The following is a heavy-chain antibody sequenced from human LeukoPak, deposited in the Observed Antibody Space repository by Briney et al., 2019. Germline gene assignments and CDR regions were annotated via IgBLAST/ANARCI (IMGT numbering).Heavy chain of an antibody. D-gene: IGHD6-19*01. V-gene: IGHV3-33*01. CDR3: ARDFQWRPFDY. J-gene: IGHJ4*02. CDR2: IWNDGSNK. CDR1: GFTFSNHG. Sequence: GKSLRLSCEASGFTFSNHGMHWVRQAPGKGLEWVALIWNDGSNKCYGDSVKGRFTISRDNTNNTIHLHMNSLRAEDTAMYYCARDFQWRPFDYWGQGTLVTVSS.